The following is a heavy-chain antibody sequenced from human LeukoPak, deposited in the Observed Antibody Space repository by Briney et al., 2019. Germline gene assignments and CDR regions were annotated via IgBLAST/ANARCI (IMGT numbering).Heavy chain of an antibody. CDR1: GFTFSTSW. CDR3: ARDRGYSSFDY. V-gene: IGHV3-7*05. J-gene: IGHJ4*02. Sequence: PGGSLRLSCAASGFTFSTSWMDWVRQAPGKGLEWVAKIKEDGSQKYYVDSVKGQFTISKDNAKNSLYLQMNSLRPEDTAVYYCARDRGYSSFDYWGQGTLVTVPS. D-gene: IGHD5-18*01. CDR2: IKEDGSQK.